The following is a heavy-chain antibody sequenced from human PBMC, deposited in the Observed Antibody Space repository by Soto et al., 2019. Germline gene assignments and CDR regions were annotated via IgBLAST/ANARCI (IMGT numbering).Heavy chain of an antibody. J-gene: IGHJ4*02. CDR3: EVTTGY. V-gene: IGHV1-8*01. Sequence: QVQVVQSRAEVKKPGASVKVSCKTSGYTFTDYDINWVRQAPGQGLEWMGWVGPDHGNAGPAPQFQGRLTMTSDTSTSTVYMELSNLRSDDTAVYFCEVTTGYWGQGTMVTVSS. CDR2: VGPDHGNA. CDR1: GYTFTDYD. D-gene: IGHD2-21*02.